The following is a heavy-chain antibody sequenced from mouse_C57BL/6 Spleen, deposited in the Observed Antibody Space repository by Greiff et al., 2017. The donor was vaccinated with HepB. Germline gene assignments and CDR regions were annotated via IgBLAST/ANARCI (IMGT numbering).Heavy chain of an antibody. CDR1: GYAFSSSW. J-gene: IGHJ2*01. CDR3: AKDGYDGYFDY. D-gene: IGHD2-2*01. V-gene: IGHV1-82*01. CDR2: IYPGDGDT. Sequence: QVQLKESGPELVKPGASVKISCKASGYAFSSSWMNWVKQRPGKGLEWIGRIYPGDGDTNYNGKFKGKATLTADKSSSTAYMQLSSLTSEDSAVYFCAKDGYDGYFDYWGQGTTLTVSS.